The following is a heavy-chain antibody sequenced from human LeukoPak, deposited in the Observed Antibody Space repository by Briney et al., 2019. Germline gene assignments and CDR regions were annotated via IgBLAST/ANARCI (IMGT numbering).Heavy chain of an antibody. Sequence: GGSLRLSCAASGFTFRSYAMHWVRQAPGKGLEWVAVISYDGNTKYSADSVKGRFTISRDDSKNTLYLQMNSLTAEETAVYYCTKGPFQYSGSLGGAFDSWGQGTLVTVSS. CDR2: ISYDGNTK. CDR3: TKGPFQYSGSLGGAFDS. V-gene: IGHV3-30-3*01. D-gene: IGHD1-26*01. CDR1: GFTFRSYA. J-gene: IGHJ4*02.